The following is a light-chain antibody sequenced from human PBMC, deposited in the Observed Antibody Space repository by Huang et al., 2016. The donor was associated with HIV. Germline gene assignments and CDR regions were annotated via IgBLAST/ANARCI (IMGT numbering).Light chain of an antibody. V-gene: IGKV3-20*01. Sequence: EIVLTQSPGTLSLSPGERATLSCRARQSVSSTYLTWYQPKPGQAPRLLIYGACSRDTGIPDRFSGGGSGTDFTLTLSRLEPEDFAVYYCQQYGSPVTFGQGTKLEIK. CDR1: QSVSSTY. CDR3: QQYGSPVT. J-gene: IGKJ2*01. CDR2: GAC.